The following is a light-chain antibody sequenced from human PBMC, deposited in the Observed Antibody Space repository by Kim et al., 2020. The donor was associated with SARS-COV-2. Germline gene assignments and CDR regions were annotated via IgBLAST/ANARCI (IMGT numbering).Light chain of an antibody. CDR1: QSVSSSY. CDR2: GAS. V-gene: IGKV3-20*01. Sequence: APGERATLSCRARQSVSSSYLAWYQQQPGQAPRLLIYGASSRATGIPDRFSGSGSGTDFTLTISRLEPEDFAVYYCQQYGSSPRTFGQGTKVDIK. CDR3: QQYGSSPRT. J-gene: IGKJ1*01.